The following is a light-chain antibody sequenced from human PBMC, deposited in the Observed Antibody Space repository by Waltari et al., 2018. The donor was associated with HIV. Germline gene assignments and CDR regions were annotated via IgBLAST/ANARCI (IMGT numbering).Light chain of an antibody. Sequence: EVVLTQSPGTLSLSPGERATPSCRASQSLSNSYLAWYQQKPGQAPRLLIYDASSRATGIPDKFSGSGSGTDFTLTISKLEPEDFAVYYCQQYVSSPWTFGQGTKVEIK. V-gene: IGKV3-20*01. J-gene: IGKJ1*01. CDR1: QSLSNSY. CDR2: DAS. CDR3: QQYVSSPWT.